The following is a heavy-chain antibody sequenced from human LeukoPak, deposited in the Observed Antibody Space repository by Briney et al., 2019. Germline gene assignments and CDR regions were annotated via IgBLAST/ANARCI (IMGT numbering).Heavy chain of an antibody. J-gene: IGHJ5*02. Sequence: PGGSLRLSCAASGFTFSSYGMHWVRQAPGKGLEWVAVISYDGSNKYYADSVKGRFTISRDNSKNTLYLQMNSLRAEDTAVYYCAKDPEMIERFPQIFVNADYGDYDWFDPWGQGTLVTVSS. CDR3: AKDPEMIERFPQIFVNADYGDYDWFDP. CDR2: ISYDGSNK. CDR1: GFTFSSYG. V-gene: IGHV3-30*18. D-gene: IGHD4-17*01.